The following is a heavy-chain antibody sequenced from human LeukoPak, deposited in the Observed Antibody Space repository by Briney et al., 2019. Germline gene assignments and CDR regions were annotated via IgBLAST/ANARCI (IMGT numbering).Heavy chain of an antibody. V-gene: IGHV3-7*01. CDR1: GFTFSSYG. D-gene: IGHD2-15*01. CDR2: IRRDGYEQ. CDR3: AKHGAYCFDY. J-gene: IGHJ4*02. Sequence: GRSLRLSCAASGFTFSSYGMHWVRQAPGKGLEWVANIRRDGYEQLYVGSVKGRFTISRDNDKNLLYLQMNSLRAEDTAVYYCAKHGAYCFDYWGQGALVTVSS.